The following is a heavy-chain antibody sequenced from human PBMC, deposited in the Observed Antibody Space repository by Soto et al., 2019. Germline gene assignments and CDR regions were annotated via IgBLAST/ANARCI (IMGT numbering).Heavy chain of an antibody. Sequence: GASVTATCKASVGAFSIYAMSWVRQAPGRGLEWMGGIIPIFGTANYAQKFQGRVTITADKSTSTAYMELSSLRSEDTAVYYCASRLKYWDYYGMDVWGQGTTVTVSS. CDR1: VGAFSIYA. V-gene: IGHV1-69*06. J-gene: IGHJ6*02. CDR2: IIPIFGTA. CDR3: ASRLKYWDYYGMDV. D-gene: IGHD2-8*02.